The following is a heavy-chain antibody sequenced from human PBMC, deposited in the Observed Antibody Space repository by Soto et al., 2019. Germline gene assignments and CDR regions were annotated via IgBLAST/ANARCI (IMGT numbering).Heavy chain of an antibody. CDR2: INHSGST. V-gene: IGHV4-34*01. CDR3: ARGGGRFGELLAYYYGMDV. D-gene: IGHD3-10*01. J-gene: IGHJ6*02. CDR1: GGSFSSYY. Sequence: SETLYLTCAVYGGSFSSYYWSWIRQPPGKGLEWIGEINHSGSTNYNPSLKSRVTISVDTSKNQFSLKLGSVTAADTAVYYCARGGGRFGELLAYYYGMDVWGQGTTVTVSS.